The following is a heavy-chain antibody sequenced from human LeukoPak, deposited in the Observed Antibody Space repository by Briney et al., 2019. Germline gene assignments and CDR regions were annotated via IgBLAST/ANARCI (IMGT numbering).Heavy chain of an antibody. D-gene: IGHD2-15*01. V-gene: IGHV3-74*01. J-gene: IGHJ4*02. CDR1: GFTFSSYW. Sequence: GGSLRLSCAASGFTFSSYWMHWVRQAPGKGLVWVSRINNDGSSTSYADSVKGRFTISRDNAKNTLYLQMNSLRAEDTAVYYCVSSYCSGGSCYSASGYWGQRTLVTVSS. CDR2: INNDGSST. CDR3: VSSYCSGGSCYSASGY.